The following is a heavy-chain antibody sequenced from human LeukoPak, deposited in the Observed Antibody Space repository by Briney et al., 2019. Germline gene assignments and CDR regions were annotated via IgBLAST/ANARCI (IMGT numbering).Heavy chain of an antibody. CDR2: IYTSGST. D-gene: IGHD6-13*01. V-gene: IGHV4-61*02. Sequence: PSETLSLTCTVSGGSISSGSYYWSWIRQPAGKGLEWIGRIYTSGSTNYNPSLKSRVTISVDTSKNQFSLKLSSVTAADTAVYYCARDRAAAGKGHYYYYYMDVWGKGTTVTVSS. J-gene: IGHJ6*03. CDR3: ARDRAAAGKGHYYYYYMDV. CDR1: GGSISSGSYY.